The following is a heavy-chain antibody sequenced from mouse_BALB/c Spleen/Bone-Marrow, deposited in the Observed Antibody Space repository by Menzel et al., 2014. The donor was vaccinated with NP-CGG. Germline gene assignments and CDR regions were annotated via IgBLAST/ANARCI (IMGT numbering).Heavy chain of an antibody. CDR2: ISSGGGST. V-gene: IGHV5-12-1*01. D-gene: IGHD2-4*01. J-gene: IGHJ3*01. Sequence: EVQLVEPGGGLVKPGGSLKLSCAASGFAFSSYDMSWVRQTPEKRLEWVAYISSGGGSTYYSDTVKGRFTISRDNAKNTLYLEMSSLKSEDTAMYYCARHMIRGFAYWGQGTLVTVSA. CDR3: ARHMIRGFAY. CDR1: GFAFSSYD.